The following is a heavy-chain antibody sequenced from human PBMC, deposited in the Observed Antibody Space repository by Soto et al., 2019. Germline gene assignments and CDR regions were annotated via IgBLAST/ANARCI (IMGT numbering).Heavy chain of an antibody. CDR2: INAYNGNT. D-gene: IGHD2-2*01. CDR1: GYTFTSYG. Sequence: QVQLVQSGAEVKKPGDSVKVSCKASGYTFTSYGISWVRQAPGQGLDWMGWINAYNGNTNYAQKIQGRFTITTDTSTSTAYMELMGLRSDDTAVDYCAITHASLSAAHNYWGKGTLVTLSS. CDR3: AITHASLSAAHNY. V-gene: IGHV1-18*01. J-gene: IGHJ4*02.